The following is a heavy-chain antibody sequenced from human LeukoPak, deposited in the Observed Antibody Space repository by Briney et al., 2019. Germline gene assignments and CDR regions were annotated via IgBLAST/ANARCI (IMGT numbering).Heavy chain of an antibody. V-gene: IGHV3-30*02. Sequence: GSLRLSCAASGFTFSSYGMHWVRQAPGKGLEWVAFIRYDGSNKYYADSVKGRFTISRDNSKNTLYLQVNSLRAEDTAVYYCAKGDSSSAEGFDYWGQGTLVTVSS. CDR2: IRYDGSNK. CDR3: AKGDSSSAEGFDY. J-gene: IGHJ4*02. D-gene: IGHD6-6*01. CDR1: GFTFSSYG.